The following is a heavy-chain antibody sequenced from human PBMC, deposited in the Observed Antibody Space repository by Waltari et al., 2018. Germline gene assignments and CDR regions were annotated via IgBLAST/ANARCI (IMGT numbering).Heavy chain of an antibody. CDR2: LYTSDGT. D-gene: IGHD6-25*01. J-gene: IGHJ4*02. V-gene: IGHV3-53*01. CDR3: AREQRTYYFDY. Sequence: EVQLVESGGGLIQPGGSLRLSCAASGLTVRSSHMSWVRQAPGKGLEWVSVLYTSDGTYYADSVRGRFTISRDNAKNTLYLQMNSLRAEDTALYYCAREQRTYYFDYWGQGTLVTVSS. CDR1: GLTVRSSH.